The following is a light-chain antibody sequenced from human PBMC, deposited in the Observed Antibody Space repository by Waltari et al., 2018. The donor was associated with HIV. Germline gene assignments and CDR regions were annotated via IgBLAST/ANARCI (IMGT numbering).Light chain of an antibody. J-gene: IGKJ1*01. CDR2: DAS. CDR1: QNITNK. CDR3: QQYKYWPET. Sequence: EVVLTQAPSTLSVSLGEGASLSCRASQNITNKLGWYQQKAGQAPRLLIYDASRRATAIPDRFSGSGSGTEFNLTISRLVFEDVAVYVCQQYKYWPETFGKGTKVEIK. V-gene: IGKV3D-15*01.